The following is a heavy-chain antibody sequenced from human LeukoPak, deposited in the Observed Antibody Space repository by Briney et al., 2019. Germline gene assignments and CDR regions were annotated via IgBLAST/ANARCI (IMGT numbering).Heavy chain of an antibody. CDR3: ARGVTRYYYYYGMDV. J-gene: IGHJ6*04. D-gene: IGHD2-21*02. V-gene: IGHV4-34*01. CDR2: INHSGST. CDR1: GGSFSGYY. Sequence: SSETLSLTCAVYGGSFSGYYWSWIRQPPGKGLEWIGEINHSGSTNYNPSLKSRVTISVDTSKNQFSLKLSSVTAADTAVYYCARGVTRYYYYYGMDVWGTGTTVTVSS.